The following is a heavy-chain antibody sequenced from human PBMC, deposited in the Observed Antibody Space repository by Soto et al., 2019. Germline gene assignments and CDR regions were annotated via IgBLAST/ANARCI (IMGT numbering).Heavy chain of an antibody. CDR1: GGTFSSYA. CDR3: ASATMNGAFDI. V-gene: IGHV1-69*06. J-gene: IGHJ3*02. Sequence: SVKVSCKASGGTFSSYAISWVRQAPGQGLGWMGGIIPIFGTANYAQKFQGRVTITADKSTSTAYMELSSLRSEDTAVYYCASATMNGAFDIWGQGTMVTVSS. CDR2: IIPIFGTA. D-gene: IGHD3-22*01.